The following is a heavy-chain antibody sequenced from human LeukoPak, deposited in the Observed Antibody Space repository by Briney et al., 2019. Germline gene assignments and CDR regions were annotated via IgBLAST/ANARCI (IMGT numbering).Heavy chain of an antibody. V-gene: IGHV4-39*07. J-gene: IGHJ4*02. Sequence: SETLSLTCTVSGGSIGSSSFYWGWTRQPPGQGLEWIETISYSGDTYYNPSLKSRVTISVDSSRNQFSLKLSSVTAADTAVYYCVRLQAVTGNFDYWGQGALVTVSS. CDR1: GGSIGSSSFY. D-gene: IGHD1-20*01. CDR2: ISYSGDT. CDR3: VRLQAVTGNFDY.